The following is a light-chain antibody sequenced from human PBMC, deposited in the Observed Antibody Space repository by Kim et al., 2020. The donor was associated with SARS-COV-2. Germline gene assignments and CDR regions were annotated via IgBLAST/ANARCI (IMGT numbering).Light chain of an antibody. CDR2: AAS. V-gene: IGKV1-27*01. CDR3: QKYNSAPWT. CDR1: QDIANS. J-gene: IGKJ1*01. Sequence: ASVGDRVTITCQASQDIANSLAWYQQEPGKVPKVLIYAASTLQSGVPSRFSGSGSGTEFTLTIGSLQTEDVATYYCQKYNSAPWTFGPGTKVDIK.